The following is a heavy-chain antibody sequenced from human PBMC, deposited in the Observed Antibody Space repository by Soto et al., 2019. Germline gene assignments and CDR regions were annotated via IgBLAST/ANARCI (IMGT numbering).Heavy chain of an antibody. CDR2: IYPGDSDT. J-gene: IGHJ4*02. V-gene: IGHV5-51*01. Sequence: PGESLKISCKGSGYSFTSYWIGWVRQMPGKGLEWMGIIYPGDSDTRYSPSFQGQVTISRDNAKNSLYLQMNSLRAEDTAVYYCARFGYTTEAHWGQGTLVTVSS. CDR3: ARFGYTTEAH. CDR1: GYSFTSYW. D-gene: IGHD5-12*01.